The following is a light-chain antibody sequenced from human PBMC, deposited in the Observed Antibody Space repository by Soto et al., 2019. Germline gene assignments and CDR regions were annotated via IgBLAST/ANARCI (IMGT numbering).Light chain of an antibody. J-gene: IGKJ1*01. CDR2: AAS. Sequence: DIQMTQSPSSLSASVGDRVTITCRASQSISSYLNWYQQKPGKAPKLLIYAASSLQGGVPSRFSGSGSGTYFTLTISSLQPEDFATYYCQQSYSTPRTFGQGTKVEIK. V-gene: IGKV1-39*01. CDR3: QQSYSTPRT. CDR1: QSISSY.